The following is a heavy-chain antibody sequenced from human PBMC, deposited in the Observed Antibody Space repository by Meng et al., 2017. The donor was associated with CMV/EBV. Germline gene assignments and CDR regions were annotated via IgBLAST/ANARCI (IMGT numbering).Heavy chain of an antibody. CDR1: GFTVSSHY. J-gene: IGHJ4*02. Sequence: GESLKISCAASGFTVSSHYMSWVRQAPGKGLEWVSVIYSGGSTYYADSVKGRFTISRDNSKNTLYLQMNSLRAEDTAVYYCARARKYYYDTPGDFDYWGQGTLVTVSS. V-gene: IGHV3-66*02. D-gene: IGHD3-22*01. CDR3: ARARKYYYDTPGDFDY. CDR2: IYSGGST.